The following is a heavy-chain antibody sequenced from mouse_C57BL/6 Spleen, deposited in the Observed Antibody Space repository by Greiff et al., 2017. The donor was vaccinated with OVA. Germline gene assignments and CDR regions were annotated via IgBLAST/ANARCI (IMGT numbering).Heavy chain of an antibody. CDR2: INPSNGGT. CDR3: ARSYYDYGDYYAMDY. CDR1: GYTFTSYW. V-gene: IGHV1-53*01. J-gene: IGHJ4*01. D-gene: IGHD2-4*01. Sequence: QVQLQQSGPELVKPGASVKLSCKASGYTFTSYWMHWVKQRPGQGLEWIGNINPSNGGTNYNEKFKSKATLTVDKSSSTAYMQLSSLTSEDSAVYYCARSYYDYGDYYAMDYWGQGTSVTVSS.